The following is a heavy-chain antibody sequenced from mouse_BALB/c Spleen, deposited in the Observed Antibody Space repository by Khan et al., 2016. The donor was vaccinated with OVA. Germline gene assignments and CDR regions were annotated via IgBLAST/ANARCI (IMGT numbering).Heavy chain of an antibody. CDR2: ILPGSLSI. V-gene: IGHV1-9*01. CDR1: GYTFSSYW. CDR3: SRGGYGGFAD. D-gene: IGHD2-2*01. Sequence: QVQLQQSGADLMKPGASVKISCKAIGYTFSSYWIEWVKQRPGHGLEWIGDILPGSLSINYHEKFKGKATFTAATSSNTAYMHLSSLSSEDSAVYHCSRGGYGGFADWGQGTLVTVSA. J-gene: IGHJ3*01.